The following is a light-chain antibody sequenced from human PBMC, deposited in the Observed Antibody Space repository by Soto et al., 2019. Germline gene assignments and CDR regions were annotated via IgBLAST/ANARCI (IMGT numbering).Light chain of an antibody. V-gene: IGKV3-15*01. CDR1: QSVSSN. Sequence: EILMTQSPATLSVSPGERATLSCRASQSVSSNLAWYQQKPGQAPRLLIYGASTRATGIPARFSGSGSGTEFTLTISSMQPEDFAVYYCQQYNNWTRTFGQGTKVDIK. J-gene: IGKJ1*01. CDR2: GAS. CDR3: QQYNNWTRT.